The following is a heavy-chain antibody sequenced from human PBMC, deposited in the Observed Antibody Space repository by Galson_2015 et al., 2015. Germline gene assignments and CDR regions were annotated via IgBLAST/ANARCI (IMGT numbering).Heavy chain of an antibody. V-gene: IGHV3-23*01. CDR1: GFTFRDYA. CDR2: VGGDVNDK. J-gene: IGHJ3*02. D-gene: IGHD1-1*01. CDR3: VKDHLSYNGVWDPFDI. Sequence: SLRLSCAASGFTFRDYAMSWVRQAPGKGLEWVASVGGDVNDKHYADSVRGRFTISRDNSENTLHLQMNYLRVDDTAFYYCVKDHLSYNGVWDPFDIWGQGTRVTVSS.